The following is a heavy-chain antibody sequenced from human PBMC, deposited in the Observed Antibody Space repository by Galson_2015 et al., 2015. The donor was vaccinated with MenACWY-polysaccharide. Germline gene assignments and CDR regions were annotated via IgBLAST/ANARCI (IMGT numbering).Heavy chain of an antibody. V-gene: IGHV3-11*01. CDR1: GFTFSDYY. CDR3: ARVEAYCGGDCSHAFDI. D-gene: IGHD2-21*01. CDR2: ISSSGSTI. Sequence: SLRLSCAASGFTFSDYYMSWIRQAPGKGLEWVSYISSSGSTIYYADSVKGRFTISRGNAKNSLYLQMNSLRAEDTAVYYCARVEAYCGGDCSHAFDIWGQGTMVTVSS. J-gene: IGHJ3*02.